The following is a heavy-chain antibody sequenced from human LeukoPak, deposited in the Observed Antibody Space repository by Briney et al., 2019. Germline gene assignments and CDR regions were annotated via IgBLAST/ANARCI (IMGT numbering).Heavy chain of an antibody. CDR3: ARNLGVFYYGMDV. D-gene: IGHD3-3*01. J-gene: IGHJ6*02. Sequence: TTSETLSLTCSVSGGSVSSGISYWSWIRQPPGKGLEWIGYIYYGGSTNYNPSLKSRVTISVDTSKNQFSLKLSSVTAADTAVYYCARNLGVFYYGMDVWGQGTTVTVSS. CDR1: GGSVSSGISY. V-gene: IGHV4-61*01. CDR2: IYYGGST.